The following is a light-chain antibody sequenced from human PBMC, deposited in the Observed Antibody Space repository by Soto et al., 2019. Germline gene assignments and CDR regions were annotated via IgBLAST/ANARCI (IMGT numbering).Light chain of an antibody. CDR2: GNS. CDR3: QSYDSSLSGSRV. CDR1: SSNIGAGYD. Sequence: QSVLTQPPSVSGAPGQRVTISCTGSSSNIGAGYDVHWYQQLPGTAPKLLIYGNSNRPSGVPDRFSGSKSVTSASLAITGLQAEDEADDYGQSYDSSLSGSRVFGGGTKLTVL. V-gene: IGLV1-40*01. J-gene: IGLJ2*01.